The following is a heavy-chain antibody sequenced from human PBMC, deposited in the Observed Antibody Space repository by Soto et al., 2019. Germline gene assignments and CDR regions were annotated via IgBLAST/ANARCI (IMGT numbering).Heavy chain of an antibody. J-gene: IGHJ4*02. CDR3: AADREDYGDYVPLDY. Sequence: SVKVSCKASGFTFTSSAVQWVRQARGQRLEWIGWIVVGSGNTNYAQKFQERVTITRDMSTSTAYMELSSLRSEDTAVYYCAADREDYGDYVPLDYWGQGTLVTVSS. CDR2: IVVGSGNT. CDR1: GFTFTSSA. D-gene: IGHD4-17*01. V-gene: IGHV1-58*01.